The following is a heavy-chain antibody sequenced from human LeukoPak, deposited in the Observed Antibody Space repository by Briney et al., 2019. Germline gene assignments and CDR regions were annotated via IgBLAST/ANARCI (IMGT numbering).Heavy chain of an antibody. V-gene: IGHV1-24*01. Sequence: WASVKASCKVSGYTLTELSMHWVRQAPGQGLEWMGGFDPEDGETIYAQKFQGRVTMTTDTSANTAYMEVRSLRSDDTAVYYCARDYEIAVRYDCFDPWGQGTLVIVSS. J-gene: IGHJ5*02. D-gene: IGHD6-6*01. CDR3: ARDYEIAVRYDCFDP. CDR2: FDPEDGET. CDR1: GYTLTELS.